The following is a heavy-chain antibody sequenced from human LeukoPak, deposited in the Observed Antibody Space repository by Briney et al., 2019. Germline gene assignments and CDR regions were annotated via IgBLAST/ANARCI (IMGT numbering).Heavy chain of an antibody. CDR1: GSTFDDYV. CDR3: AKDYTTMVREVDY. Sequence: PGRSLRLSCAASGSTFDDYVMHWVRQAPGKGLEWVSGISWNSGSIGYADSVKGRFTISRDNAKNSLYLQMNSLRPEDTALYYCAKDYTTMVREVDYWGQGTLVTVSS. J-gene: IGHJ4*02. CDR2: ISWNSGSI. V-gene: IGHV3-9*01. D-gene: IGHD5-18*01.